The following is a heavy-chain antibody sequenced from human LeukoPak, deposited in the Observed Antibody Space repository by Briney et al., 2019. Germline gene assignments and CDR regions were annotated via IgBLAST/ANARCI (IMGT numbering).Heavy chain of an antibody. Sequence: GGSLRLSCAASGFTFSNYAMHWVRQAPGKGLEWVAIISYDGSNKYYADSVKGRFTISRDYPKRTLYLQMNSLRAEDTAVYYCAKAADGVPPGKPLNWFDPRGQGTLVTVSS. D-gene: IGHD2-2*02. V-gene: IGHV3-30*18. CDR1: GFTFSNYA. CDR2: ISYDGSNK. CDR3: AKAADGVPPGKPLNWFDP. J-gene: IGHJ5*02.